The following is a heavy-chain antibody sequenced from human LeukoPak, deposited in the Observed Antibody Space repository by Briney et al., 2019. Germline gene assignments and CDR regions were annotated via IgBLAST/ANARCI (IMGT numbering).Heavy chain of an antibody. Sequence: GGSLRLSCAASGFTVSSNYMTWVRQAPGKGLEWVSLIYSGGNTYYADSVKGRFTISRDNSKNTLYLQMNSLRAEDTAVYYCARGGSAWYSFDYWGQGTLVTVSS. D-gene: IGHD6-19*01. CDR3: ARGGSAWYSFDY. CDR1: GFTVSSNY. J-gene: IGHJ4*02. CDR2: IYSGGNT. V-gene: IGHV3-53*01.